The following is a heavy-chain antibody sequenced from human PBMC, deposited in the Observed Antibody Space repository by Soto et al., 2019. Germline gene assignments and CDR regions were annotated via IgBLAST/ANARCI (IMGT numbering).Heavy chain of an antibody. CDR3: ARDGNVGPVGIYYFDY. D-gene: IGHD3-3*02. CDR2: ISYDGSNK. CDR1: GLTFSSYA. J-gene: IGHJ4*02. Sequence: PVGSLSLSCSASGLTFSSYAMHWVRTAPGKGLEWVAVISYDGSNKYYADSVKGRFTISRDNSKNTLYLQMNSLRAEDTAVYYCARDGNVGPVGIYYFDYWGQGTLVTVSS. V-gene: IGHV3-30-3*01.